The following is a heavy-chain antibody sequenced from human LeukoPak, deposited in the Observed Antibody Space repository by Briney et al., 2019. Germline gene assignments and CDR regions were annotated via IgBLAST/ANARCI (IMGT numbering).Heavy chain of an antibody. CDR2: IYYSGST. D-gene: IGHD3-10*01. Sequence: SETLSLTCAVSGGSIRSNNHYWGWIRQPPGKGLEWIGSIYYSGSTYYNPSLKSRVTISVDTSKNQFSLKLSSVTAADTAVYYCAGFVYGSGTKTYYYYMDVWGRGTTVTISS. J-gene: IGHJ6*03. V-gene: IGHV4-39*01. CDR1: GGSIRSNNHY. CDR3: AGFVYGSGTKTYYYYMDV.